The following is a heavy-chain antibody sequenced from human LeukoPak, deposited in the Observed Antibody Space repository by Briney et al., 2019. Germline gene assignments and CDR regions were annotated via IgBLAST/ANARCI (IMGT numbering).Heavy chain of an antibody. CDR3: ARGWIDGMDV. CDR1: GFTFSSYE. D-gene: IGHD5-12*01. Sequence: GGSLRLSCAASGFTFSSYEMNWVRRAPGKGLEWLSYINSSGSTIYYADSVKGRFTISRDNAKNSLYLQMNSLRAEDTAVYYCARGWIDGMDVWGQGTTVTVSS. V-gene: IGHV3-48*03. J-gene: IGHJ6*02. CDR2: INSSGSTI.